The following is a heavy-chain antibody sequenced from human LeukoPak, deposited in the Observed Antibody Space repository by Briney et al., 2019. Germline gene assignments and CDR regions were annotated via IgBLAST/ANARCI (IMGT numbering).Heavy chain of an antibody. CDR3: ARGKTMVYCGGDCYRFDN. J-gene: IGHJ4*02. CDR2: INPNSGGT. Sequence: ASVKVSCKASGYIFTNFGISWVRQAPGQGLEWVGWINPNSGGTNYAQKFQGRVTMTRDTSISTAYMELSRLLSGDTAVYYCARGKTMVYCGGDCYRFDNWGQGTLVTVSS. D-gene: IGHD2-21*02. CDR1: GYIFTNFG. V-gene: IGHV1-2*02.